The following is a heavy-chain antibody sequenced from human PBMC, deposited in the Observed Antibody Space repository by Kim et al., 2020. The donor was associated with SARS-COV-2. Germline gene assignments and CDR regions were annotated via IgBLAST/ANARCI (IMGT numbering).Heavy chain of an antibody. V-gene: IGHV4-59*08. Sequence: SETLSLTCTVSGGSISSYYWSWIRQPPGKGLEWIGYIYYSGTTNYNPSLKSRVTISVDTSKNQFSLKLNSVTAADTAVYYCAGHPHGGYGILTGYYIGQYYFDYWGQGNLVTVSS. CDR3: AGHPHGGYGILTGYYIGQYYFDY. J-gene: IGHJ4*02. CDR2: IYYSGTT. D-gene: IGHD3-9*01. CDR1: GGSISSYY.